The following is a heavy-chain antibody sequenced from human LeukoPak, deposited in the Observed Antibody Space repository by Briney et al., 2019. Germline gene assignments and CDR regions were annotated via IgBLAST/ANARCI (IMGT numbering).Heavy chain of an antibody. CDR1: DASIRSYF. CDR3: ARHGFYISSSYSDY. V-gene: IGHV4-59*08. D-gene: IGHD6-6*01. CDR2: IYYSGTT. Sequence: SETLSLTCSVFDASIRSYFWSWIRQAPGKGLEWIGYIYYSGTTNYNPSLKSRVTISVDTSKDQFSLNLSSVTAADTAVYYCARHGFYISSSYSDYWGQGMLVTVSS. J-gene: IGHJ4*02.